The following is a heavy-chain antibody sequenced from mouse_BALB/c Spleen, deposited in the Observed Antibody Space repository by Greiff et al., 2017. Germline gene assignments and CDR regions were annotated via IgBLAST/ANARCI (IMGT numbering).Heavy chain of an antibody. CDR2: ISSGSSTI. D-gene: IGHD2-1*01. J-gene: IGHJ4*01. CDR1: GFTFSSFG. V-gene: IGHV5-17*02. CDR3: ARRGNYNAMDY. Sequence: EVKLVESGGGLVQPGGSRKLSCAASGFTFSSFGMHWVRQAPEKGLEWVAYISSGSSTIYYADTVKGRFTISRDNPKNTLFLQMTSLRSEDTAMYYCARRGNYNAMDYWGQGTSVTVSS.